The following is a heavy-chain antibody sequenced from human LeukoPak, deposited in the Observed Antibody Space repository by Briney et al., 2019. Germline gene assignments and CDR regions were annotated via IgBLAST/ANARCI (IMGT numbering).Heavy chain of an antibody. J-gene: IGHJ4*02. D-gene: IGHD1-26*01. CDR1: RYTFTSYY. Sequence: ASVKVSCTASRYTFTSYYMHWVRQAPGQGLEWMGIINPSGGSTSYAQKFQGRVTMTRDTSTSTVYMELSSLRSEDTAVYYCARGDLVGATSYWGQGTLVTVSS. CDR3: ARGDLVGATSY. V-gene: IGHV1-46*01. CDR2: INPSGGST.